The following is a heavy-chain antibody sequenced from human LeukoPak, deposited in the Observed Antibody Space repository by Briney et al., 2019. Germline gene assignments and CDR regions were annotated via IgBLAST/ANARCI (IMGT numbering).Heavy chain of an antibody. Sequence: GGSLRLSCAASGFTFSSYTMNWVRQAPGKGLEWISFVSGRSDKIYYADSVKGRFTVSRDNAKNSLYLQMNSLRAEETDVYYCANNPSSRWNGRGNYYFDYWGQGTLVTVSS. CDR1: GFTFSSYT. V-gene: IGHV3-48*01. J-gene: IGHJ4*02. CDR2: VSGRSDKI. D-gene: IGHD1-1*01. CDR3: ANNPSSRWNGRGNYYFDY.